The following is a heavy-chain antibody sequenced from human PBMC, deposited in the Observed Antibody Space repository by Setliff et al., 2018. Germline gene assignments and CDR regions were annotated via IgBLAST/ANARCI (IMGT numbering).Heavy chain of an antibody. Sequence: SLRLSCAASGFTFSSYGMNWVRQAPGKGLEWVSCISGGSSYIHYEDSMKGRFTISRGDAKNTLYLQMNSLRAEDTAVYYCARERYFWSGYHNWGQGTLVTVSS. CDR3: ARERYFWSGYHN. J-gene: IGHJ4*02. CDR1: GFTFSSYG. D-gene: IGHD3-3*01. CDR2: ISGGSSYI. V-gene: IGHV3-21*01.